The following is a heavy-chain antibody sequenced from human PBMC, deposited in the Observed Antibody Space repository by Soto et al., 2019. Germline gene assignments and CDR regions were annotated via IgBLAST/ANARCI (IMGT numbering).Heavy chain of an antibody. CDR2: INAYNGKT. CDR1: GYTFTNYG. J-gene: IGHJ4*02. D-gene: IGHD6-13*01. CDR3: ARGSSPVDCDY. Sequence: QVQLVQSGAEVKKPGASVKVSCKTSGYTFTNYGINWVRQAPGQGLEWMGWINAYNGKTNYAQRLQGRVIMTTDTATSTAYRELRSLTSDDTAVYYCARGSSPVDCDYWGQGTLVTVSS. V-gene: IGHV1-18*01.